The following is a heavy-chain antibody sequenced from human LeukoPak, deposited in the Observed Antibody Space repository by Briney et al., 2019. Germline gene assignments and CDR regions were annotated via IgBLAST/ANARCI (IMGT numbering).Heavy chain of an antibody. CDR3: ARAYCSGGSCSYPYYYHYYMDV. V-gene: IGHV1-18*01. J-gene: IGHJ6*03. Sequence: GASVKVSCKASGYTLTSYGISWVRQAPGQGLEWMGWISAYNGNTNYAQKLQGRVTMTTDTSTSTAYMELRSPRSDDTAVYYCARAYCSGGSCSYPYYYHYYMDVWGKGTTVTVSS. CDR1: GYTLTSYG. D-gene: IGHD2-15*01. CDR2: ISAYNGNT.